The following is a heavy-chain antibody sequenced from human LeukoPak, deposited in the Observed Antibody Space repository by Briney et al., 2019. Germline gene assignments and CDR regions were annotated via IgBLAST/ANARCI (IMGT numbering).Heavy chain of an antibody. V-gene: IGHV3-30*03. D-gene: IGHD4-11*01. J-gene: IGHJ6*03. Sequence: GRSLRLSCAASGFTFSRYGMHWVRQAPGKGLEWVAVISYDGSNKYYADSVKGRFTISRDNSKNTLYLQMNSLRAEDTAVYYCASAYSTYHMDVWGKGTTVTVSS. CDR3: ASAYSTYHMDV. CDR2: ISYDGSNK. CDR1: GFTFSRYG.